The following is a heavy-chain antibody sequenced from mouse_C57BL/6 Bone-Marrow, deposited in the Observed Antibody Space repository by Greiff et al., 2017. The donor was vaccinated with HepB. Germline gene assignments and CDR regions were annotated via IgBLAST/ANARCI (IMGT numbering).Heavy chain of an antibody. CDR2: IDPSDSYT. CDR3: ARMRDYDDRRYFDV. J-gene: IGHJ1*03. Sequence: QVKLQQPGAELVKPGASVKLSCKASGYTFTSYWMQWVKQRPGQGLEWIGEIDPSDSYTNYNQKFKGKATLTVDTSSSTAYMQLSSLTSEDSAVYYCARMRDYDDRRYFDVWGTGTTVTVSS. CDR1: GYTFTSYW. V-gene: IGHV1-50*01. D-gene: IGHD2-4*01.